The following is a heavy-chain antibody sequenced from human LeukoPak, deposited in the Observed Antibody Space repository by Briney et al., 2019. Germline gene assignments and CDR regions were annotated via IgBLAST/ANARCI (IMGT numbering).Heavy chain of an antibody. Sequence: ASVKVSCKASGYTFTNYDINWVRQATGQGLEWTGWMNPNSGNTGYAQKFQGRVTMTRNTSINTAYMELSSLTSEDTAVYYCARRGATSPPNIYCGGDCYTRNWFDPWGQGTLVTVSS. CDR3: ARRGATSPPNIYCGGDCYTRNWFDP. D-gene: IGHD2-21*01. J-gene: IGHJ5*02. V-gene: IGHV1-8*01. CDR2: MNPNSGNT. CDR1: GYTFTNYD.